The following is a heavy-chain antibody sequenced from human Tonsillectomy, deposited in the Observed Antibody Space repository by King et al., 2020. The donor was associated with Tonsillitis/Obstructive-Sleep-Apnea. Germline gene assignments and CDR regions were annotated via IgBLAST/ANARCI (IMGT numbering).Heavy chain of an antibody. V-gene: IGHV3-9*01. D-gene: IGHD1-26*01. CDR1: GFTLDDYA. CDR2: ISWNSGSM. Sequence: VQLVESGGGLVQPGRSLRLSCAASGFTLDDYAMHWVRQAPGKGLEWVSSISWNSGSMGYADSVKGRFTISRDNAKNSLYLQLNSLRAEDTALYYCAKDPRATQAGDAFDIWGQGTMVTVSS. CDR3: AKDPRATQAGDAFDI. J-gene: IGHJ3*02.